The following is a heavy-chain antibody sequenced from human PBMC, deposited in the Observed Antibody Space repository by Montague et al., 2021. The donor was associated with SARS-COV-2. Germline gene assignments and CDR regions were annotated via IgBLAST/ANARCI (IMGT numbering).Heavy chain of an antibody. Sequence: SETLSLTCTVSGGSIANSHKYWGWVRQPPGKGLEWIGSVLYTGTPYHPPSLTALVTISLDTSKVQFSLKMYSVTAAATATYFCVAGGDSAKAGAYWGQGTLVTVSS. CDR2: VLYTGTP. J-gene: IGHJ4*02. V-gene: IGHV4-39*07. CDR1: GGSIANSHKY. CDR3: VAGGDSAKAGAY. D-gene: IGHD6-13*01.